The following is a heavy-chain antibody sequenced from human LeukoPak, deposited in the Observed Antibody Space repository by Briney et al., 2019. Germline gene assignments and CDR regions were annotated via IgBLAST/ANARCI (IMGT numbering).Heavy chain of an antibody. CDR1: GFTFSTYW. D-gene: IGHD5-18*01. CDR2: ISRDGTDT. V-gene: IGHV3-74*01. J-gene: IGHJ4*02. CDR3: AKLRYSYGSNFDY. Sequence: GGSLRLSCAASGFTFSTYWMHWVRQAPGKGLVWVSRISRDGTDTSYADSVKGRFTISRDDSRTTLYLQLNSLRAEDTAVYYCAKLRYSYGSNFDYWGQGTLVTVSS.